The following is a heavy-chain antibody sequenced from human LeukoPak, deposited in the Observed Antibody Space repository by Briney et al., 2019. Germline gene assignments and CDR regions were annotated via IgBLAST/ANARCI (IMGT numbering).Heavy chain of an antibody. V-gene: IGHV7-4-1*02. CDR3: ARGYDSSGYFSD. D-gene: IGHD3-22*01. CDR2: IDTNTGNP. Sequence: GASVKVSCKASGYTFSSNAINLVRQAPGQGLEWMGWIDTNTGNPTYAQGFTGQFVFSLDTSVSTAYLQISSLKAEDTAEYFCARGYDSSGYFSDWGQGTLVTVSS. CDR1: GYTFSSNA. J-gene: IGHJ4*02.